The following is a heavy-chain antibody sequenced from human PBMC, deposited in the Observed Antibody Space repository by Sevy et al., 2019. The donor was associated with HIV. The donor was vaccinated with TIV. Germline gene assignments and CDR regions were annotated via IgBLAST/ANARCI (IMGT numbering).Heavy chain of an antibody. CDR3: AKDGGTFYYYYGMDV. J-gene: IGHJ6*02. Sequence: GGSLRLSCAASGFTFDDYAMHWVQQAPGKVLEWVSGISWNSGSIGYADSVKGRFTISRDNAKNSLYLQMNSLRAEDTALYYCAKDGGTFYYYYGMDVWGQGTTVTVSS. CDR1: GFTFDDYA. V-gene: IGHV3-9*01. CDR2: ISWNSGSI. D-gene: IGHD1-1*01.